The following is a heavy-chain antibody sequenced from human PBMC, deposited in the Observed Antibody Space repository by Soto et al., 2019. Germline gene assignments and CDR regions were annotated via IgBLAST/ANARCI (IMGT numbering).Heavy chain of an antibody. CDR2: IKTSGGSA. V-gene: IGHV3-23*01. CDR3: AGYSDKNIWYFDL. D-gene: IGHD3-22*01. J-gene: IGHJ2*01. Sequence: EVQLLESGGGLVQPGGSLRLSCAASGFTFGSYAMSWVRQAPGKGLAWVSSIKTSGGSAYYADSVKGRFTISRDDSKDTLYLQMNSLRAEETAVYYCAGYSDKNIWYFDLWGRGTLLTVSS. CDR1: GFTFGSYA.